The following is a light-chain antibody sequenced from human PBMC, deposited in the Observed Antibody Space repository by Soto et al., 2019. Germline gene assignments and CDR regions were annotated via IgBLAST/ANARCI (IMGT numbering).Light chain of an antibody. J-gene: IGLJ1*01. CDR2: SSN. Sequence: QSVLTQPPSASGTPGQRVTISCSGGRSNIGSNVVNWYQQLPGTAPKVLIYSSNQRPSGVPDRFFGSKSGTSASLAISDLQSEDEADYYCVAWDDSLNGFVFGTGTKVTVL. CDR3: VAWDDSLNGFV. V-gene: IGLV1-44*01. CDR1: RSNIGSNV.